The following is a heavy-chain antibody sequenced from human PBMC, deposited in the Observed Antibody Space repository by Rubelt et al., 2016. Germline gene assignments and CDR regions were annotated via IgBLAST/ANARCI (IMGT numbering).Heavy chain of an antibody. CDR1: GFTFSRHW. V-gene: IGHV3-23*01. J-gene: IGHJ5*02. CDR3: ARTSGDDSGWNDA. CDR2: ISGGGGSA. D-gene: IGHD6-19*01. Sequence: EVQLLESGGGLVQPGGSLRLSCAASGFTFSRHWMSWVRQAPGKGLDWVSTISGGGGSAYYADSVRGRFTISRDNSKNALYLRMTSLRVDDTAVYYCARTSGDDSGWNDAGGQGTLVTVSS.